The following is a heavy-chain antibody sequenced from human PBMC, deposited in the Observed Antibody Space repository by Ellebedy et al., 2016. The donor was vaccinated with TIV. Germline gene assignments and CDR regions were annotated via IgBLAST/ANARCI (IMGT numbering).Heavy chain of an antibody. CDR3: LGFLSN. CDR1: GGSFIVSY. D-gene: IGHD3-16*01. CDR2: INHSGGT. V-gene: IGHV4-34*01. J-gene: IGHJ4*02. Sequence: MPSETLSLTCAVYGGSFIVSYWNWIRQPPGKGLGWIGEINHSGGTNYNPSLKSRVTISVDTSKNQFSLKLSSVTAADTAVYYFLGFLSNWGQGTLVTVSS.